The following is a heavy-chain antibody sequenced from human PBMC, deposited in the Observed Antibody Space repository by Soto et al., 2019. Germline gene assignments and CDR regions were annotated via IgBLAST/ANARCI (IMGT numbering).Heavy chain of an antibody. Sequence: QVQLVQSGAEVKKPGSSVKVSCKASGGTFSSYAISWVRQAPGQGLEWMGGIIPIFGTANYAQKFQGRVTITADESTSTAYMELSSLRSEDTAVYYCASSADCSGGSCYQQGFQHWGHGTLVTVSS. V-gene: IGHV1-69*01. D-gene: IGHD2-15*01. CDR3: ASSADCSGGSCYQQGFQH. J-gene: IGHJ1*01. CDR1: GGTFSSYA. CDR2: IIPIFGTA.